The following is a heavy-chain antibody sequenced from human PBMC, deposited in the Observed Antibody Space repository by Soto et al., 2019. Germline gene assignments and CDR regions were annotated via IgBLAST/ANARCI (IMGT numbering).Heavy chain of an antibody. CDR1: GGTFSSYA. D-gene: IGHD3-22*01. V-gene: IGHV1-69*12. CDR2: IIPMFGTA. Sequence: QVQLVQSGAEVKKPGSSVKVSCKTSGGTFSSYAISWVRQAPGQGLEWMGGIIPMFGTANYAQKFQGRVTIHADESTSTAYMDLSSLRSEDTAVYYCARSRANYYDSRGYYYSTFDYWGQGTLVTVSS. J-gene: IGHJ4*02. CDR3: ARSRANYYDSRGYYYSTFDY.